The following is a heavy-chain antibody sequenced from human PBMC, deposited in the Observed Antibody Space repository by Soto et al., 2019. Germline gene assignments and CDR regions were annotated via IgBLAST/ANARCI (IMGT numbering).Heavy chain of an antibody. V-gene: IGHV1-2*04. J-gene: IGHJ6*02. Sequence: GASVKVSCKASGYTFTSYYMHWVRQAPGQGLEWMGMINPNSGSTSYAQKFQGWVTMTRDTSISTAYMELSRLRSDDAAVYYCARDHHYYGSGSYYNYYYYGMDVWGQGTTVTVSS. CDR3: ARDHHYYGSGSYYNYYYYGMDV. CDR2: INPNSGST. CDR1: GYTFTSYY. D-gene: IGHD3-10*01.